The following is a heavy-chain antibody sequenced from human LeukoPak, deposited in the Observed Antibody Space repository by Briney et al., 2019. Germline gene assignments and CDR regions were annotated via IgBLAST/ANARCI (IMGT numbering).Heavy chain of an antibody. CDR1: GFSFSNAA. Sequence: PGGSLRLSCAASGFSFSNAAMGWARQAPGKGLEWVSTIYDRGDPTYYADSVKGRFIISRDNSKNTLYLQMNSPRAEDSAVYYCAHKTGFDYWGQGTLVSVSS. V-gene: IGHV3-23*01. CDR2: IYDRGDPT. CDR3: AHKTGFDY. J-gene: IGHJ4*02.